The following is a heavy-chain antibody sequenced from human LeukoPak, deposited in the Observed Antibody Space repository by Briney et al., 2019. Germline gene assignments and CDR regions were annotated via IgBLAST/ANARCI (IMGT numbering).Heavy chain of an antibody. CDR1: GRSLSSSSYF. CDR3: ARPKYESSGYSAFDI. V-gene: IGHV4-39*01. Sequence: EPSDPLSLTRSVSGRSLSSSSYFWAWIRQPRGRGLGWSVRIYYSGSTNYNPSLKSRVTISVDTSKNQFSLKLSSVTAADTAVYYCARPKYESSGYSAFDIWGQGTMVTVSS. J-gene: IGHJ3*02. D-gene: IGHD3-22*01. CDR2: IYYSGST.